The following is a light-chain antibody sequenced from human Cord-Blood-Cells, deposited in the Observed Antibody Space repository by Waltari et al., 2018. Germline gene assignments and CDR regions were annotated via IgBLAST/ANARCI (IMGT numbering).Light chain of an antibody. V-gene: IGLV3-19*01. CDR2: GKK. Sequence: SSELTQDPAVSVALGQTVRITCQGDSLRSYYASWYQQKPGQAPVLGISGKKNRPSGIPDRVSGSSSGSTASLTITGAHAEDEADYYCNSRDSSGNQLVFGGGTKLTVL. CDR1: SLRSYY. CDR3: NSRDSSGNQLV. J-gene: IGLJ2*01.